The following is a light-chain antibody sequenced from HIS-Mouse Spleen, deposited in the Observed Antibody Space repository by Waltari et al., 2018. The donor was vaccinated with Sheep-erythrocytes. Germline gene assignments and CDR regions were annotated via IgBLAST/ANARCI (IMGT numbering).Light chain of an antibody. J-gene: IGLJ2*01. CDR2: QDT. CDR3: QAWDSSIVV. V-gene: IGLV3-1*01. Sequence: SSELTQPPSVSVSPGQTASITCSGDKLGDTYACWYQQKPGQSPVLVIYQDTKRPSGIPERFSGSNSGNTATLTISGTKAMDEADYYCQAWDSSIVVFGGGTKLTVL. CDR1: KLGDTY.